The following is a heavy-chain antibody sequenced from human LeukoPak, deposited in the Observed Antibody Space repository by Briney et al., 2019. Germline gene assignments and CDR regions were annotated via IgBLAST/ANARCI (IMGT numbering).Heavy chain of an antibody. Sequence: QPGGSLRLSCAASGFTFSSKYMSWVRQAPGKGLEWVSVIFNCGSTYYADSVKGRFTISTDNSKNMLYLQMNSLRAEDTAVYYCARGLFASGSYYNFFDYWAEGTLVTVSS. J-gene: IGHJ4*02. CDR3: ARGLFASGSYYNFFDY. V-gene: IGHV3-66*01. D-gene: IGHD3-10*01. CDR1: GFTFSSKY. CDR2: IFNCGST.